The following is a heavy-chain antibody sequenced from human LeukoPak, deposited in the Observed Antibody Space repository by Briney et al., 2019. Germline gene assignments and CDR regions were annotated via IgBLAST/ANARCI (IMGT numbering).Heavy chain of an antibody. CDR3: VKSAGKDGYRDVLDI. J-gene: IGHJ3*02. V-gene: IGHV3-23*05. CDR2: ISNTGVAT. CDR1: GFTFDDYA. Sequence: PGRSLRLSCAASGFTFDDYAMHWVRQAPGKGLEWISTISNTGVATYYADSVKGRFTISRDTFRNTLLLQMNSLRADDTAVYYCVKSAGKDGYRDVLDIWGQGTVVTVSS. D-gene: IGHD5-24*01.